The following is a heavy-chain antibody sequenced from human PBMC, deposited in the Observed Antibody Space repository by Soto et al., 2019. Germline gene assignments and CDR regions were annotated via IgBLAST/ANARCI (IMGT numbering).Heavy chain of an antibody. Sequence: PSDSLSITCTVSGGSISIGDYYWSWIRQPPGKGLEWIGYIYYSGSTYYNPSLKSRVTISVDTSKNQFSLKLSSVTAADTAVYYCARRGLDYYYGMDVSGQGTTVTVSS. CDR2: IYYSGST. J-gene: IGHJ6*02. V-gene: IGHV4-30-4*02. D-gene: IGHD3-16*01. CDR3: ARRGLDYYYGMDV. CDR1: GGSISIGDYY.